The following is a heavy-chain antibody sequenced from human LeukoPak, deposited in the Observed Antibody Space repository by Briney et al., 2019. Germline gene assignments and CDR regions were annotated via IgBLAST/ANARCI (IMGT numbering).Heavy chain of an antibody. D-gene: IGHD2-2*01. CDR3: ARSPTSWYFDY. CDR1: GFTFSNYA. Sequence: GGSLRLSCAASGFTFSNYAMSWVRQAPGKGLEWVSAINDSGGSTYYADSVKGRFTISRDNSKNTLYLQMNSLRPEDTSVYFCARSPTSWYFDYWGQGTLVTVSS. J-gene: IGHJ4*02. CDR2: INDSGGST. V-gene: IGHV3-23*01.